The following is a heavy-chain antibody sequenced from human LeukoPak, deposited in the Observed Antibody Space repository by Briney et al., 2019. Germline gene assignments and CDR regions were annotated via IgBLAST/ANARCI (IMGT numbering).Heavy chain of an antibody. J-gene: IGHJ4*02. V-gene: IGHV1-18*01. CDR2: ISAYNGNT. CDR3: ARDRRCGFGGGSRYIDY. CDR1: GYTFTSYG. D-gene: IGHD2-15*01. Sequence: GASVKVSCKASGYTFTSYGINWVRQAPGQGLEWMGWISAYNGNTNYAQKFQGRVTMTTDTSTSTAYMDLRSLRSDDTAVYYRARDRRCGFGGGSRYIDYWGQGTLVTVSS.